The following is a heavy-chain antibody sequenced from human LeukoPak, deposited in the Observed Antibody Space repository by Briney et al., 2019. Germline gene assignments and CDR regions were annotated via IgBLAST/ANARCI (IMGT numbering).Heavy chain of an antibody. D-gene: IGHD6-13*01. CDR3: ARDGSAAGMDY. J-gene: IGHJ4*02. V-gene: IGHV4-59*01. CDR1: GGSISSYY. Sequence: SETLSLTCTVSGGSISSYYWSWIRQPPGKGLEWIGYIYYSGSTNYNPSLKSRVTISVDTSKNQFSLKLSSVTAVDTAVYYCARDGSAAGMDYWGQGTLVTVSS. CDR2: IYYSGST.